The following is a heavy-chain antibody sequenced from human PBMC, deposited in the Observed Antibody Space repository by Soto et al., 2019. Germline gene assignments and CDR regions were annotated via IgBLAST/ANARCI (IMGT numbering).Heavy chain of an antibody. CDR1: GGSISSSNW. V-gene: IGHV4-4*02. Sequence: QVQLQESGPGLVKPSGTLSLTCAVSGGSISSSNWWSWVRQPPGKGLECIGEIYHSGSTNYNPTLKSRVTIPVDKSKNQFSLKLSSVTSADTAVYYCARAHLPHGSGRSWFDPWRQGTLVTVSS. D-gene: IGHD3-10*01. J-gene: IGHJ5*02. CDR2: IYHSGST. CDR3: ARAHLPHGSGRSWFDP.